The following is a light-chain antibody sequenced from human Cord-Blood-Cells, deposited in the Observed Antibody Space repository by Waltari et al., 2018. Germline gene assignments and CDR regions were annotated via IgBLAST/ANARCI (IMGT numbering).Light chain of an antibody. V-gene: IGLV2-11*01. CDR3: CSYAGSYTYV. J-gene: IGLJ1*01. CDR2: DVS. Sequence: QSALTQPRSVSGSPGQSVTIPCTGTRSHVGGYNHVSWYQTPPGKAPKRMIYDVSKRPSGVPDRFSGSKSGNTASLTISGLQAEDQADYYCCSYAGSYTYVFGTGTKVTVL. CDR1: RSHVGGYNH.